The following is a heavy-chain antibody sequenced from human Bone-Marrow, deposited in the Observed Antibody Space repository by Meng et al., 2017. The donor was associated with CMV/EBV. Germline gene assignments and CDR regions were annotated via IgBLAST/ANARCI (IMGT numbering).Heavy chain of an antibody. V-gene: IGHV1-18*01. CDR2: ISTYNGKT. Sequence: ASVKVSCKASGYIFPNYGISWVRQAPGQGHEWMGWISTYNGKTNYAQSFQGRVTLTADTSTSTVYMELRSLRSDDTAVYYCARDRYCSITSCYAPVSWYYYGMDAWGQGTTVTVSS. D-gene: IGHD2-2*01. J-gene: IGHJ6*02. CDR3: ARDRYCSITSCYAPVSWYYYGMDA. CDR1: GYIFPNYG.